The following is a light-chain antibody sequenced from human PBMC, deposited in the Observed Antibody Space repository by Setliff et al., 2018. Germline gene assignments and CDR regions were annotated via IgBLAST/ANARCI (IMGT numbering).Light chain of an antibody. CDR3: AAWDDSLLGYV. Sequence: QSVLAQPPSASGAPGQRVTISCSGSSSNIGRYTVNWYQQHPGTAPKLLIYTNSQRPSGVPDRFSGSKSGTSGSLAISGLQSEDEADYYCAAWDDSLLGYVFGTGTKVTVL. J-gene: IGLJ1*01. CDR2: TNS. V-gene: IGLV1-44*01. CDR1: SSNIGRYT.